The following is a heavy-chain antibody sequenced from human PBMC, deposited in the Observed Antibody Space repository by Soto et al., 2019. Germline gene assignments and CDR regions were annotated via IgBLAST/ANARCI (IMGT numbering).Heavy chain of an antibody. Sequence: QGQLVQSGAEVKKPGASVKVSCKASGYTFTRYGISWVRQAPGQGLEWMGWISGYNGDTKYAQKFQGRVTMTVDTSTTTAYMKLRSLTSDDRAVYYCAKNGQPPYYYYGMDVWGQGTTVTVSS. CDR1: GYTFTRYG. D-gene: IGHD2-8*01. J-gene: IGHJ6*02. CDR3: AKNGQPPYYYYGMDV. V-gene: IGHV1-18*01. CDR2: ISGYNGDT.